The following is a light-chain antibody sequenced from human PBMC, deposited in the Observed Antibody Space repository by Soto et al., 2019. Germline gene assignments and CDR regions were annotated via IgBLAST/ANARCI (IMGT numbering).Light chain of an antibody. CDR1: TSDVGAYNF. J-gene: IGLJ3*02. CDR2: GVS. V-gene: IGLV2-14*01. CDR3: SSYTSSTTVWV. Sequence: QSVLTQPASVSGSPGQSITISCTGTTSDVGAYNFVSWYQQHPGKAPKLIIYGVSNRPSGVSNRFSGSKSGNTASLTISGLQAEDEADYYCSSYTSSTTVWVFGGGTKVTVL.